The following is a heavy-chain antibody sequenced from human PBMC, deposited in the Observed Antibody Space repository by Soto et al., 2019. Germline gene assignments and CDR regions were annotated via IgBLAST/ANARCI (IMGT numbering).Heavy chain of an antibody. CDR2: VNPIVGMS. CDR1: GGTFNSYT. CDR3: ATSYGSGSTPFAS. V-gene: IGHV1-69*02. D-gene: IGHD3-10*01. J-gene: IGHJ4*02. Sequence: QVQLVQSGAEVKKPGSSVRVSCTAAGGTFNSYTLNWVRQAPGQRLEWVGRVNPIVGMSTSASKFQGRVTMTADKSTTKAYMALTGPKSEDTAVSYCATSYGSGSTPFASWGQGTLVTVS.